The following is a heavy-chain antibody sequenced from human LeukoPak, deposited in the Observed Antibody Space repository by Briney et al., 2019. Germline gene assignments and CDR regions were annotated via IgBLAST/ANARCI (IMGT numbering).Heavy chain of an antibody. CDR2: ISGSGGST. J-gene: IGHJ6*02. V-gene: IGHV3-23*01. CDR3: AKDQSPYDFWSGYLSQRYYYYGMDV. D-gene: IGHD3-3*01. CDR1: GFTFSSYA. Sequence: GGSLRLSCAASGFTFSSYAMSWVRQAPGKGLEWVSAISGSGGSTYYADSVKGRFTISRDNSKNTLYPQMNSLRAEDTAVYYCAKDQSPYDFWSGYLSQRYYYYGMDVWGQGTTVTVSS.